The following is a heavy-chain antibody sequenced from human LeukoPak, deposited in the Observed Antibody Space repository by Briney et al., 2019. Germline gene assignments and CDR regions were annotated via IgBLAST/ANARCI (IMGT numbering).Heavy chain of an antibody. V-gene: IGHV4-38-2*01. CDR1: GYSISSGYY. J-gene: IGHJ1*01. CDR2: IYHSGST. Sequence: SETLSLTCAVSGYSISSGYYWGWIRQPPGKGLEWIGTIYHSGSTYYNPSLKSRVTISVDTSKNQFSPKLRSVTAADTAVYYCAVGYCSNTSCYREYFQHWGQGTLVTVSS. CDR3: AVGYCSNTSCYREYFQH. D-gene: IGHD2-2*02.